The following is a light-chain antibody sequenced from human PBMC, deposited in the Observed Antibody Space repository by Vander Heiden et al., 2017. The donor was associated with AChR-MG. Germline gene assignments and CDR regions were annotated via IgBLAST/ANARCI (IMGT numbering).Light chain of an antibody. J-gene: IGKJ2*03. Sequence: DIQMTQSPSTLSASVGDRVTITCRASQSISNWLAWYQQKPGKAPKLLIYKASSLETGVPSRFSGSGSGTEFTLTIRSLQPDDSATYYCQQYKSYPYSFGQGTKLEIK. CDR1: QSISNW. CDR3: QQYKSYPYS. CDR2: KAS. V-gene: IGKV1-5*03.